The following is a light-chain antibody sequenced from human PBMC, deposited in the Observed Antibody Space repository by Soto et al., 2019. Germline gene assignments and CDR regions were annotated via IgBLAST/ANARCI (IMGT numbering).Light chain of an antibody. CDR3: QQYGSSPRT. V-gene: IGKV3-20*01. CDR2: GAS. J-gene: IGKJ5*01. Sequence: EIVMTQSPATLSVSPGERVTLSCKASRSVRSNLAWYQQKPGQAPRLLISGASNRATGIPDRFSGGGSGTDFTLTITSLEPEDFAVYYCQQYGSSPRTFGQGTRVEIK. CDR1: RSVRSN.